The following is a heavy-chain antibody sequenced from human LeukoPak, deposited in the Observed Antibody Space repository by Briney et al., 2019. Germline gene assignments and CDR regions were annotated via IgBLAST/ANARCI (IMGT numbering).Heavy chain of an antibody. CDR2: INPSGGST. CDR1: GYTFTSYY. Sequence: EASVEVSCKASGYTFTSYYMHWVRQAPGQGLEWMGIINPSGGSTSYAQKFQGRVTMTRDMSTSTVYMELSSLRSEDTAVYYCARDLDGIAGGYWGQGTLVTVSS. V-gene: IGHV1-46*01. J-gene: IGHJ4*02. D-gene: IGHD1-20*01. CDR3: ARDLDGIAGGY.